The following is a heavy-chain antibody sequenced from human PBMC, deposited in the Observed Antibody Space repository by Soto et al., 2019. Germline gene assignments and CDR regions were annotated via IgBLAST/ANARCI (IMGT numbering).Heavy chain of an antibody. CDR2: IIPIFGTA. D-gene: IGHD4-17*01. J-gene: IGHJ4*02. V-gene: IGHV1-69*01. CDR3: ARGYDYGGNSGTCDY. CDR1: EGTFSSYA. Sequence: QVQLVQSGAEVKKPGSSVKVSCKASEGTFSSYAISWVRQAPGQGLEWMGGIIPIFGTANYAQKFQGRVTITADESTSTAYMERSSLRSEDTAVYYCARGYDYGGNSGTCDYWGPGTLVTVSS.